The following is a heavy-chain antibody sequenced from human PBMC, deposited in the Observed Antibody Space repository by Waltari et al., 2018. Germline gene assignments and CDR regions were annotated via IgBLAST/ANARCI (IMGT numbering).Heavy chain of an antibody. CDR2: IIPIFGTA. Sequence: QVQPGQSGAEVKQRVSSVKVPCQDSGCTFSSYAISWVPKTPGQGLEWMGGIIPIFGTANYAQKCQGRVTMTADESTSTAYMELSSLRSEDTAVYYCGSPGSYYDGGDFDYWGQGTLVTVSS. J-gene: IGHJ4*02. CDR3: GSPGSYYDGGDFDY. CDR1: GCTFSSYA. D-gene: IGHD1-26*01. V-gene: IGHV1-69*13.